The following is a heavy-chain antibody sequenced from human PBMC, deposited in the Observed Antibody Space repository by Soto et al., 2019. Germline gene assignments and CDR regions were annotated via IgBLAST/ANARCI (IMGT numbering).Heavy chain of an antibody. Sequence: QITLKESGPTLVKPTQTLTLTCTFSGFSLSSSGVGVGWIRQPPGKALEWLVVIFWADDKRYSPSLKSRLTITKATSKTQVVLTMANMDPVDTATYYCAHRRGGGTTGGVFDYWGQGILVTVSS. CDR1: GFSLSSSGVG. J-gene: IGHJ4*02. CDR3: AHRRGGGTTGGVFDY. CDR2: IFWADDK. V-gene: IGHV2-5*02. D-gene: IGHD1-1*01.